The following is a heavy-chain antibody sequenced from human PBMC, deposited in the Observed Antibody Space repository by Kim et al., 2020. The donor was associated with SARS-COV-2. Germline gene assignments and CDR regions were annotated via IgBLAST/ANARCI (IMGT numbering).Heavy chain of an antibody. CDR1: GFTFSNYA. CDR2: ISGSGGST. CDR3: AKAWERQLYYYGMGV. D-gene: IGHD1-1*01. Sequence: GGSLRLSCAASGFTFSNYAMSWVRQAPGEGLEWVSGISGSGGSTYYADSVKGRFTISRDNSKNTLYLQMSSLRAEDTAVYHCAKAWERQLYYYGMGVWGQGTTVTVSS. V-gene: IGHV3-23*01. J-gene: IGHJ6*02.